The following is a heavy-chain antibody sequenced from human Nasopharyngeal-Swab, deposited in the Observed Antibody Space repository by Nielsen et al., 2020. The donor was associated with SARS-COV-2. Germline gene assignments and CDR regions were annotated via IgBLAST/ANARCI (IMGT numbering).Heavy chain of an antibody. Sequence: SETLSLTCTVSGGSISSYYWSWIRHPPGKGLEWIGYIYYSGSTNYNPSLKSRVTISVDTSKNQFSLKLSSVIAADTAVYYCARGIAARAYYYYYYMDVWGKGTTVTVSS. D-gene: IGHD6-6*01. CDR3: ARGIAARAYYYYYYMDV. V-gene: IGHV4-59*08. CDR1: GGSISSYY. CDR2: IYYSGST. J-gene: IGHJ6*03.